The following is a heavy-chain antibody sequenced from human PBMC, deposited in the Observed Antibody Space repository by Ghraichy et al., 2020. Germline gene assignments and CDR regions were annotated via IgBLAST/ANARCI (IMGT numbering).Heavy chain of an antibody. CDR2: ISGGSGDTR. CDR1: GLTFNNYI. V-gene: IGHV3-23*01. D-gene: IGHD1-1*01. Sequence: GGSLRLSCAASGLTFNNYIMNWVRQTPGKGLEWVSVISGGSGDTRIYADSVKGRFTISRDNSENTLYLQMNNLRAEDTATYYCVTDPPHSSDNSSPTYWGQGTLVTVSS. CDR3: VTDPPHSSDNSSPTY. J-gene: IGHJ4*02.